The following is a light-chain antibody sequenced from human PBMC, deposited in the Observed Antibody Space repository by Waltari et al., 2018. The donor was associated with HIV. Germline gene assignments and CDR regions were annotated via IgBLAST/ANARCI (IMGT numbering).Light chain of an antibody. CDR1: SSDVGGSNY. Sequence: QSALTQPASVSGSPGQSITISCTGPSSDVGGSNYVSWYQQHPGKAPKLMIYDVSNRPSGFSNRFSGSKSGNTASLTISGLQAEDEADYYCSSYTSSSTLVFGTGTKVTVL. V-gene: IGLV2-14*03. J-gene: IGLJ1*01. CDR2: DVS. CDR3: SSYTSSSTLV.